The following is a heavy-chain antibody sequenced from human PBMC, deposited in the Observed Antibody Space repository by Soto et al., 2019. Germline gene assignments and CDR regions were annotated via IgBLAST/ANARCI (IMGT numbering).Heavy chain of an antibody. V-gene: IGHV4-59*01. CDR3: AHRNSGYDHFDY. Sequence: SETLSLTCSVSGGSISTYYWSWIRQPPGKGLEWIGYISYSGSTNYNPSLKSRVTISVDTSKNQFSLNLSSVTAADTAVYYCAHRNSGYDHFDYWGQGTLVTVS. CDR1: GGSISTYY. D-gene: IGHD5-12*01. J-gene: IGHJ4*02. CDR2: ISYSGST.